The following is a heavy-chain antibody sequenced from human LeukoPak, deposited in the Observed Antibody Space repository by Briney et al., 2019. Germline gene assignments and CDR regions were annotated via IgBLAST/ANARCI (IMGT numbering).Heavy chain of an antibody. V-gene: IGHV3-23*01. Sequence: PGGSLRLSCAASGFTFSSYGMSWVRQAPGKGLEWVSAISGSGGSTYYADSVKGRFTISRDNSKTTLYLQMNTLRAEDTAVYYCARGTPPTTVVTNYFDYWGQGTLVTVSS. CDR2: ISGSGGST. D-gene: IGHD4-23*01. CDR3: ARGTPPTTVVTNYFDY. CDR1: GFTFSSYG. J-gene: IGHJ4*02.